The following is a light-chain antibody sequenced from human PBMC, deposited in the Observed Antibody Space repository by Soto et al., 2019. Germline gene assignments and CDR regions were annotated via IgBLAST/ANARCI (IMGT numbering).Light chain of an antibody. CDR1: QDIGSA. Sequence: IPLTQSPSSLSASVGDRVTITCRAGQDIGSALAWYQQRPGKAPKLLLYHASNLEAVVPSRFSGSESGTDFTLTITSLQPEDFAPYCCQQFNGFPLTFGGGTKVQIK. J-gene: IGKJ4*01. CDR2: HAS. V-gene: IGKV1-13*02. CDR3: QQFNGFPLT.